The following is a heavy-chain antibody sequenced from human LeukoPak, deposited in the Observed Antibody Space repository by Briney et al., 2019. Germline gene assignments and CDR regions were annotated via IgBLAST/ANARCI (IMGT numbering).Heavy chain of an antibody. J-gene: IGHJ6*03. CDR3: ARGVPKTSYYYYYMDV. D-gene: IGHD4-11*01. Sequence: GGTLRLSCAVSGFTLSNYSMNWVRQAPGKGLEWISYISGSGFTIHYADSVKGRFTISRDNAKNSLYLQMNSLRAEDTAVYYCARGVPKTSYYYYYMDVWGKGTTVTVSS. CDR2: ISGSGFTI. V-gene: IGHV3-48*01. CDR1: GFTLSNYS.